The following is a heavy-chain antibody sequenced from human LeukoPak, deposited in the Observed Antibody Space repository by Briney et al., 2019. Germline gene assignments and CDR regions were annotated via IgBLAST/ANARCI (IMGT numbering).Heavy chain of an antibody. Sequence: EPGGSLRLSCEASGFTFTTYWIHWVRQGPGKGLVWVSRIKYDGSTSNYADSVKGRFTISRDNAKNSLYLQMNSLRAEDTAVYYCARSSELWFGELSDAFDIWGQGTMVTVSS. CDR3: ARSSELWFGELSDAFDI. J-gene: IGHJ3*02. V-gene: IGHV3-74*01. CDR1: GFTFTTYW. D-gene: IGHD3-10*01. CDR2: IKYDGSTS.